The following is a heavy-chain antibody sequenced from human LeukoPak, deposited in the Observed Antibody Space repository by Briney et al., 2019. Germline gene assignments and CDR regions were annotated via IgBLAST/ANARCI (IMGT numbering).Heavy chain of an antibody. J-gene: IGHJ4*02. Sequence: PSETLSLTCTVSGGSISSSSYYWGWIRQPPGKGLEWIGSIYYSGSTYYNPSLKSRVTISVDTSKNQFSLKLSSVTAADTAVYYCARQQQLVFDYWGQGTLVTVSS. CDR1: GGSISSSSYY. CDR3: ARQQQLVFDY. V-gene: IGHV4-39*01. CDR2: IYYSGST. D-gene: IGHD6-13*01.